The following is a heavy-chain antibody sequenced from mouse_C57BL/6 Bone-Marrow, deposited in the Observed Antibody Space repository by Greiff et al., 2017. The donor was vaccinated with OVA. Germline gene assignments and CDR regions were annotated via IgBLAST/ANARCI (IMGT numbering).Heavy chain of an antibody. CDR2: IDPENGDT. Sequence: VQLQQSGAELVRPGASVKLSCTASGFNIKDDYMHWVKQRPEQGLEWIGWIDPENGDTEYAPKFQGKATITADTSSNTAYLQLSSLTSEDTAVYYCTYDGYYDLLYAMDYWGQGTSVTVSS. CDR3: TYDGYYDLLYAMDY. CDR1: GFNIKDDY. J-gene: IGHJ4*01. D-gene: IGHD2-3*01. V-gene: IGHV14-4*01.